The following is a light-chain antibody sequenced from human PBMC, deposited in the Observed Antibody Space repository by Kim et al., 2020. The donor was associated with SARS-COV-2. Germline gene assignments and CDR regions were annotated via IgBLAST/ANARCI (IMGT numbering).Light chain of an antibody. CDR1: RSDIGTYSF. V-gene: IGLV2-14*03. CDR3: SSYTRSSSFG. CDR2: DVS. Sequence: ITISGTGARSDIGTYSFVSWDQQHPGKAPKLMIYDVSKRPSGISSRFSGSKSGNTASLTISGLQADDEADYYCSSYTRSSSFGFGGGTQLTVL. J-gene: IGLJ3*02.